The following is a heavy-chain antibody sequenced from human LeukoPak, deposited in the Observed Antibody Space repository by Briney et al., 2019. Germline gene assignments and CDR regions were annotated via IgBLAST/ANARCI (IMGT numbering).Heavy chain of an antibody. V-gene: IGHV4-39*07. CDR3: ARVGDSSGYYRLGYFDY. CDR2: IYYSGST. CDR1: ADSISSSTYY. D-gene: IGHD3-22*01. Sequence: PSETLSLTCTVSADSISSSTYYWGWIRQPPGKGLEWIGSIYYSGSTYYNPSLKSRVTISVDTSKNQFSLKLSSVTAADTAVYYCARVGDSSGYYRLGYFDYWGQGTLVTVSS. J-gene: IGHJ4*02.